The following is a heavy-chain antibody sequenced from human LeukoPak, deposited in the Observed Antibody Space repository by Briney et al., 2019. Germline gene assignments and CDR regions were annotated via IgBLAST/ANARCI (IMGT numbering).Heavy chain of an antibody. Sequence: GGSLRLSCAASGFTLSTYDMHWVRQAPGKGLEWVAVISYDGGNKYYADSVKGRFTISRDNSKNTLYLQMNSLSADDTAMYYCAKDSYDCTSSSCYYPRDYWGQGTLVTVSS. CDR3: AKDSYDCTSSSCYYPRDY. CDR2: ISYDGGNK. V-gene: IGHV3-30*18. D-gene: IGHD2-2*01. CDR1: GFTLSTYD. J-gene: IGHJ4*02.